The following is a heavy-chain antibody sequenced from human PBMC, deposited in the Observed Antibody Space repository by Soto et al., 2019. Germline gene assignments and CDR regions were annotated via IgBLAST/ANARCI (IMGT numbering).Heavy chain of an antibody. CDR3: ARAKAPHLPLIYYDILTGPFDY. Sequence: QPGGSLRLSCAASGFTFSSYAMHWVRQAPGKGLEWVAVISYDGSNKYYADSVKGRFTISRDNSKNTLYLQMNSLRAEDTAVYYCARAKAPHLPLIYYDILTGPFDYWGQGTLVTVSS. D-gene: IGHD3-9*01. J-gene: IGHJ4*02. V-gene: IGHV3-30-3*01. CDR1: GFTFSSYA. CDR2: ISYDGSNK.